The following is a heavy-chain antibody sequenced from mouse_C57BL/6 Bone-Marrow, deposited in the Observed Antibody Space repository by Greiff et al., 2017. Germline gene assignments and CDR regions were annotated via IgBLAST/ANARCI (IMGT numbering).Heavy chain of an antibody. J-gene: IGHJ3*01. CDR3: ARDTTVVAPAWFAY. CDR2: FDPSDSYT. D-gene: IGHD1-1*01. V-gene: IGHV1-69*01. CDR1: GYTFTSYW. Sequence: QVQLQQPGAELVMPGASVKLSCKASGYTFTSYWMHWVKQRPGQGLEWIGEFDPSDSYTNYNQKFKGKSTLTVDKSSSTAYMQLSSLTSEDSAVYYGARDTTVVAPAWFAYWGQGTLVTVSA.